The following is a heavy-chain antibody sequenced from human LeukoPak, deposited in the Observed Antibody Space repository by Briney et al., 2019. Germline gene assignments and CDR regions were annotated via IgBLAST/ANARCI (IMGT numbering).Heavy chain of an antibody. CDR2: INNDGSST. CDR3: ARLTAFDY. V-gene: IGHV3-74*01. CDR1: GFTFSSYW. D-gene: IGHD2-21*02. J-gene: IGHJ4*02. Sequence: GGSLRLSCAASGFTFSSYWMHWVRQAPGKGLVWVSRINNDGSSTTYADSVKGRFTISRDNAKNTLYLQVNSLRAEDTAVYYCARLTAFDYWGQGTLVTVSS.